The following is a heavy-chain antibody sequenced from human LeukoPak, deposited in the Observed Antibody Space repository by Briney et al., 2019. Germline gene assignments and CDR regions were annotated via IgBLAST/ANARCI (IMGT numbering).Heavy chain of an antibody. V-gene: IGHV3-21*01. CDR2: ISSSSSYI. D-gene: IGHD2-2*01. Sequence: GGSLRLSCAASGFTFSSYSLNWVRQAPGKGLEWVSSISSSSSYIYYADSVKGRFTISRDNAKNSLYVQMNSLRAEDTAVYYCARVSSYCSSTSCTGDYWGQGTLVTVSS. CDR3: ARVSSYCSSTSCTGDY. J-gene: IGHJ4*02. CDR1: GFTFSSYS.